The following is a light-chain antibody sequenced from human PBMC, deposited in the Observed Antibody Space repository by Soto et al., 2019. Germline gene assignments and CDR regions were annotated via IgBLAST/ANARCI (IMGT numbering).Light chain of an antibody. CDR3: SSYSSSSTPVV. Sequence: QSALTQPASVSESPGQSITISCTGTSSDVGAYNYVSWYQQHPGKAPKLMLYDVTNRPSGVSNRFAVSKSGNTASLTISGRKDEDEADYYCSSYSSSSTPVVFGGGTKLTVL. V-gene: IGLV2-14*01. CDR1: SSDVGAYNY. CDR2: DVT. J-gene: IGLJ2*01.